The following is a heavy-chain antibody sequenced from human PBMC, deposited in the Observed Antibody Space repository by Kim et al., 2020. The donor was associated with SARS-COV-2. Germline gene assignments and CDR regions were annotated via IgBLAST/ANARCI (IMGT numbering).Heavy chain of an antibody. D-gene: IGHD1-20*01. CDR3: ARGITGIHDAFDI. Sequence: YSPQFQGRVTITRDTSASTAYMELSSLRSEDTAVYYCARGITGIHDAFDIWGQGTMVTVSS. J-gene: IGHJ3*02. V-gene: IGHV1-3*01.